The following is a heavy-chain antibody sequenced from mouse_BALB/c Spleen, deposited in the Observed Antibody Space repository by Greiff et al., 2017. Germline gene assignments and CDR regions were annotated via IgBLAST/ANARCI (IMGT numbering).Heavy chain of an antibody. D-gene: IGHD4-1*01. CDR3: ARRRNWDYAMDY. CDR2: ISSGGGST. Sequence: EVQLQESGGGLVKPGGSLKLSCAASGFAFSSYDMSWVRQTPEKRLEWVAYISSGGGSTYYPDTVKGRFTISRDNAKNTLYLQMSSLKSEDTAMYYCARRRNWDYAMDYWGQGTSVTVSS. V-gene: IGHV5-12-1*01. J-gene: IGHJ4*01. CDR1: GFAFSSYD.